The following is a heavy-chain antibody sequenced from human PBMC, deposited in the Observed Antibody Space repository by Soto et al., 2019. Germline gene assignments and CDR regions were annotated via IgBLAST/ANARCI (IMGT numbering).Heavy chain of an antibody. V-gene: IGHV1-69*02. D-gene: IGHD2-15*01. CDR3: ARGGYCSGGYCHKQHWFDP. CDR2: IIPILGIA. Sequence: SVKVSCKASGGTFSSYTISWVRQAPGQGLEWMGRIIPILGIANYAQKFQGRVTITADKSTDTAYMELRGLTSEDTAVYYCARGGYCSGGYCHKQHWFDPWGPGTLVTVSS. J-gene: IGHJ5*02. CDR1: GGTFSSYT.